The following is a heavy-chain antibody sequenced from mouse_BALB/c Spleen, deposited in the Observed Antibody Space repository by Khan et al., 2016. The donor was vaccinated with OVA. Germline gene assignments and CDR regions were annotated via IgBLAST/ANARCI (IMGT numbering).Heavy chain of an antibody. J-gene: IGHJ3*01. D-gene: IGHD1-1*01. V-gene: IGHV1-18*01. Sequence: VQLQQSGPDLVKPGASVKISCKTSGYSFTGYYIHWVTQSQGKSLEWIGRVNPNNGGTTYNQTFKGKAILTVEKSSSTAYMELRSLPSEDSAVYYCGRISITTVEGVAYWGQGTLVTVSA. CDR1: GYSFTGYY. CDR2: VNPNNGGT. CDR3: GRISITTVEGVAY.